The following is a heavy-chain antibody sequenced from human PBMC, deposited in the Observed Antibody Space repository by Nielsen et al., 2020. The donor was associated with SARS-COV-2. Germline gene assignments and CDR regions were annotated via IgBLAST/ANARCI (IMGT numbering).Heavy chain of an antibody. V-gene: IGHV1-46*01. CDR2: INPSGGST. D-gene: IGHD5-18*01. CDR3: ARVRGDTALVS. Sequence: ASVKVSCKASGYTFTSYYMHWVRQAPGQGLEWMGIINPSGGSTSYAQKFQGRVTMTRDKSTSTVYMELSSQRSEDTAVYDCARVRGDTALVSWGQGTLVTVSS. CDR1: GYTFTSYY. J-gene: IGHJ4*02.